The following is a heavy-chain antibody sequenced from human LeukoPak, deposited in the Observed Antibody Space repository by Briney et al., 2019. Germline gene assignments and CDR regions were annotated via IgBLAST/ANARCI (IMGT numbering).Heavy chain of an antibody. CDR2: IYYSGST. J-gene: IGHJ4*02. CDR1: GASISSSTDY. CDR3: ARAKGDY. Sequence: SETLSLTCTVSGASISSSTDYWGWIRQPPGKGLEWIANIYYSGSTYYNPSLKSRVTMSVDTSKNQFSLRLNSVTPADTAVYYCARAKGDYWGQGTLVTVSS. V-gene: IGHV4-39*07.